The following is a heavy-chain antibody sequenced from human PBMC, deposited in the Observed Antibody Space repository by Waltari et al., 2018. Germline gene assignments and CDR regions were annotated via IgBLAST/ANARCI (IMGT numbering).Heavy chain of an antibody. V-gene: IGHV3-33*01. CDR2: IWYDGSNK. Sequence: QVQLVESGGGVVQPGRSLRLSCAASGFTFSSYGMHWVRQAPGKGLGWVAVIWYDGSNKYYADSVKGRFTISRDNSKNTLYLQMNSLRAEDTAVYYCAREPYYYDSSGYSISTHFDYWGQGTLVTVSS. D-gene: IGHD3-22*01. CDR1: GFTFSSYG. J-gene: IGHJ4*02. CDR3: AREPYYYDSSGYSISTHFDY.